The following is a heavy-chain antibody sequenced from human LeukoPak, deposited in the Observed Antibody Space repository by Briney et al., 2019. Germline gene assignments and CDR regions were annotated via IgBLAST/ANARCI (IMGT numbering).Heavy chain of an antibody. D-gene: IGHD3-22*01. V-gene: IGHV7-4-1*02. CDR2: INTNTGNP. J-gene: IGHJ4*02. CDR3: ARDDAYYYDSSGYPTVDY. Sequence: ASAKVSCKASGYTLTSYAMNWVRQAPGQGLEWMGWINTNTGNPTYAQGFTGRFVFSLDTSVSTAYLQISSLKAEDTAVYYCARDDAYYYDSSGYPTVDYWGQGTLVTVSS. CDR1: GYTLTSYA.